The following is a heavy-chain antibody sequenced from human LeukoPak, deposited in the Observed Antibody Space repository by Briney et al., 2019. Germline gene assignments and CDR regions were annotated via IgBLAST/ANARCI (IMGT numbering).Heavy chain of an antibody. V-gene: IGHV3-43D*03. J-gene: IGHJ4*02. CDR3: AKDGHSSSWYPGY. Sequence: PGGSLRLSCAASGFTFDDYAMHWVRQAPGKGLEWVSLISWGGGSTYYADSVKGRFTISRDNSKNSLYLQMNSLRAEDTALYYCAKDGHSSSWYPGYWGQGTLVTVSS. D-gene: IGHD6-13*01. CDR2: ISWGGGST. CDR1: GFTFDDYA.